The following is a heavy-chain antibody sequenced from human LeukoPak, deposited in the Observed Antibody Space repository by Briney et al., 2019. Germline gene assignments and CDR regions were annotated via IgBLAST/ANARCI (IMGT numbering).Heavy chain of an antibody. D-gene: IGHD4-17*01. CDR3: ARGPHYGDFNNFDY. J-gene: IGHJ4*02. CDR1: GGSISSYY. Sequence: SETLSLTCTVSGGSISSYYWSWIRQPAGKGLEWIGRIYTSGSTNYNPSLKSRVTMSVDTSKNQFSLKLSSVTAADTAVYYCARGPHYGDFNNFDYWGQGTLVTVSS. CDR2: IYTSGST. V-gene: IGHV4-4*07.